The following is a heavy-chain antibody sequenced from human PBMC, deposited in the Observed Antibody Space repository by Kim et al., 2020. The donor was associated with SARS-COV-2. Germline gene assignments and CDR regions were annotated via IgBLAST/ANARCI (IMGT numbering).Heavy chain of an antibody. CDR3: ARERGGVGGMDV. CDR2: T. Sequence: TYYADAVKGRITITRHKCKNTLYLQMNSLRAEDTAVYYCARERGGVGGMDVWGQGTTVTVSS. D-gene: IGHD3-3*01. V-gene: IGHV3-53*04. J-gene: IGHJ6*02.